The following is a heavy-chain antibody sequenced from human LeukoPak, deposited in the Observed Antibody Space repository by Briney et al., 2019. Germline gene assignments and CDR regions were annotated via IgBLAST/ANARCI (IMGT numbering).Heavy chain of an antibody. CDR1: GFTFSSYE. D-gene: IGHD2-21*02. J-gene: IGHJ4*02. Sequence: PGGSLRLSCAASGFTFSSYEMNWVRQAPGKGLEWVSYISSSGSTIYYADSVKGRFTISRDNAKNSLYLQMTSLRAEDTAVYYCARGNIVVVTGDYWGQGTLVTVSS. V-gene: IGHV3-48*03. CDR2: ISSSGSTI. CDR3: ARGNIVVVTGDY.